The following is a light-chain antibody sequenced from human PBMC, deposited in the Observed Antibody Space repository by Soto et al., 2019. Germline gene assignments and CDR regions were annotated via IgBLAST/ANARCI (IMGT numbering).Light chain of an antibody. CDR3: SSYTSSSTGV. CDR2: EVS. Sequence: QSALTQPASVSGSPGQSITISCTGTSSDVGGHNYVSWYQQHPGKAPKLMISEVSNRPSGVSNRFSGSTSGNTASLTISGLQAEDEADYYCSSYTSSSTGVFGGGTQLTVL. CDR1: SSDVGGHNY. J-gene: IGLJ3*02. V-gene: IGLV2-14*01.